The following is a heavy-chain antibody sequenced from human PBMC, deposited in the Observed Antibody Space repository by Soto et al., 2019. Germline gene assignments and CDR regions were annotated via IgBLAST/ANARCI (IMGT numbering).Heavy chain of an antibody. CDR3: ARGYYYDSSGYSNAFDI. V-gene: IGHV1-2*04. CDR1: GYTFTGYY. Sequence: GASVKVSCKASGYTFTGYYMHWVRQAPGQGLEWMGWINPNSGGTNYAQKFQGWVTMTRDTSISTAYMELSRLRSDDTAVYYCARGYYYDSSGYSNAFDIWGQGKMVTVSS. CDR2: INPNSGGT. D-gene: IGHD3-22*01. J-gene: IGHJ3*02.